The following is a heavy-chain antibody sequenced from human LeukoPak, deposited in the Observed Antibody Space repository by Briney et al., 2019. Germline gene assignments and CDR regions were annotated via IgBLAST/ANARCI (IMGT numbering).Heavy chain of an antibody. D-gene: IGHD3-10*01. CDR1: GFTLSGYW. CDR2: IKEDGSET. CDR3: ARDWVAGVPFDAFDI. J-gene: IGHJ3*02. Sequence: GGSLRLSCAASGFTLSGYWMSWVRQAPGKGLEWVANIKEDGSETYYVDSVKGRFTISRDNAKNSLYLHMNSLTAEDAAMYYCARDWVAGVPFDAFDIWGQGTMVSVSS. V-gene: IGHV3-7*01.